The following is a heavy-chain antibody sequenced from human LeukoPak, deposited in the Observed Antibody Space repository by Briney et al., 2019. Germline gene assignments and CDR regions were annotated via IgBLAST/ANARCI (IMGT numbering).Heavy chain of an antibody. CDR2: ISWNSGSI. V-gene: IGHV3-9*01. CDR1: GFTFDDYA. J-gene: IGHJ4*02. CDR3: AKGPYSSGWYPLFDY. Sequence: GRSLRLSCAASGFTFDDYAMHWVRQAPGKGLEWVSGISWNSGSIGYADSVKGRFTISRGNAKNSLYLQMNSLRAEDTALYYCAKGPYSSGWYPLFDYWGQGTLVTVSS. D-gene: IGHD6-19*01.